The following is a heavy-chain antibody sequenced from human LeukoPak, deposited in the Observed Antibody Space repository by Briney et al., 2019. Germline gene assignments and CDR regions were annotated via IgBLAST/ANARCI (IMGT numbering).Heavy chain of an antibody. CDR1: GFTFRSYS. CDR3: ARPRGCSSNRCNNFDY. J-gene: IGHJ4*02. CDR2: MNEYGSDI. Sequence: GGSLRLSCAASGFTFRSYSMSWVRQAPGKGLEWVAKMNEYGSDIFYVDSVKGRFTISRDNAKNSLYLQMDSLRAEDTAVYYCARPRGCSSNRCNNFDYWGQGALVTVSS. D-gene: IGHD2-2*01. V-gene: IGHV3-7*01.